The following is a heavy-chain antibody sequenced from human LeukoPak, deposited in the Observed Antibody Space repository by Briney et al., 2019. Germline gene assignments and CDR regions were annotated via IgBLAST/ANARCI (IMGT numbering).Heavy chain of an antibody. V-gene: IGHV4-30-4*01. J-gene: IGHJ4*02. CDR3: ARGHGYYDSSGYYSYYFDY. Sequence: SETLSLTCTVSGGSISSGDYYWSWIRQPPGKGLEWIGYIYYSGSTYYNPSLKSRVTISVDTSKNQFSLKLSSVTAADTAVCYCARGHGYYDSSGYYSYYFDYWGQGTLVTVSS. CDR1: GGSISSGDYY. CDR2: IYYSGST. D-gene: IGHD3-22*01.